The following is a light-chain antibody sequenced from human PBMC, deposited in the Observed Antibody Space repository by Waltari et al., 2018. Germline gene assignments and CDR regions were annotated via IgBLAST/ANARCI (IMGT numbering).Light chain of an antibody. CDR3: QSYDSSLSGWRV. J-gene: IGLJ1*01. Sequence: QSVLTQPPSVSGAPGQRVTISCTGGSSNIGADYDVHWYQQLPGTAPKLLIFGPPTRPSGVPNRFSGSKSGTSAFLAITGLQPEDEADYYCQSYDSSLSGWRVFGTGTKVTVL. CDR1: SSNIGADYD. CDR2: GPP. V-gene: IGLV1-40*01.